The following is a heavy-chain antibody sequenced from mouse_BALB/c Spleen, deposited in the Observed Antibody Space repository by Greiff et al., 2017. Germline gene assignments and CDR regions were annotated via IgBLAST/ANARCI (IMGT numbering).Heavy chain of an antibody. CDR3: ARVYDYDGAYFDY. D-gene: IGHD2-4*01. CDR2: IWGGGST. J-gene: IGHJ2*01. V-gene: IGHV2-6-5*01. CDR1: GFSLTDYG. Sequence: QVQLKQSGPGLVAPSQSLSITCTVSGFSLTDYGVSWIRQPPGKGLEWLGVIWGGGSTYYNSALKSRLSISKDNSKSQVFLKMNSLQTDDTARYYCARVYDYDGAYFDYWGQGTTLTVSS.